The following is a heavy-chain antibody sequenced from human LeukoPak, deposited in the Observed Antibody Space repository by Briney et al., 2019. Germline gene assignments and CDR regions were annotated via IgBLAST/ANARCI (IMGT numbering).Heavy chain of an antibody. D-gene: IGHD3-16*02. CDR3: ARDRPYNNYDCVWGSYRPIDY. V-gene: IGHV1-18*01. CDR1: GYTFTSYG. CDR2: ISAYNGNT. J-gene: IGHJ4*02. Sequence: ASVKVSCKASGYTFTSYGISWVRQAPGQGLEWMGWISAYNGNTNYAQKLQGRVTMTTDTSTSTAYMELRSLRSDDTAVYYCARDRPYNNYDCVWGSYRPIDYWGQGPWSPSPQ.